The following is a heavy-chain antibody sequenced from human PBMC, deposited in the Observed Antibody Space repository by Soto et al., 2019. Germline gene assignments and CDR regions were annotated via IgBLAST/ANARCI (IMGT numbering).Heavy chain of an antibody. CDR1: GFTFSSYS. CDR3: ARGSSNWAYYFDF. CDR2: ITSSGTTV. Sequence: EVHLVESGGGLVQPGGSLRLSCAASGFTFSSYSLNWVRQAPGKGLEWVSYITSSGTTVYYADSVRGRFTISRDNAKNALYLQMNSLRDDDTAVYYWARGSSNWAYYFDFWGQGTLVTVSS. D-gene: IGHD6-13*01. V-gene: IGHV3-48*02. J-gene: IGHJ4*02.